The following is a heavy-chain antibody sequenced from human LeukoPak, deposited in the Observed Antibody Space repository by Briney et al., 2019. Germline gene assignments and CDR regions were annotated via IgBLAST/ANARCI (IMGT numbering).Heavy chain of an antibody. CDR3: ASGGPTTPFD. V-gene: IGHV3-66*01. D-gene: IGHD1-26*01. Sequence: PGGSLRLSCTASGFTVSSNYMSWVRQAPGKGLEWVSIIYSGGSTYYADSVKGRFTISRDNSMNTLYLQMNSLRAEDAAVYYCASGGPTTPFDWGQGTLVTVSS. J-gene: IGHJ4*02. CDR2: IYSGGST. CDR1: GFTVSSNY.